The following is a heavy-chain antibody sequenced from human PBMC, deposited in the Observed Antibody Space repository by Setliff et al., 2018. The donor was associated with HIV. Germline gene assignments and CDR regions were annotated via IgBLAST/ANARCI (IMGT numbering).Heavy chain of an antibody. J-gene: IGHJ4*02. CDR1: GYSISSDYY. D-gene: IGHD3-10*01. V-gene: IGHV4-38-2*02. Sequence: TSETLSLTFTVSGYSISSDYYWGWIRQSPGKGLEWIGNIYHSVNTYYNPSLKSRVTISADATKNQFSLKLTSVTAADTAVYYCASIWFGESKPLDSWGQGMLVTVSS. CDR2: IYHSVNT. CDR3: ASIWFGESKPLDS.